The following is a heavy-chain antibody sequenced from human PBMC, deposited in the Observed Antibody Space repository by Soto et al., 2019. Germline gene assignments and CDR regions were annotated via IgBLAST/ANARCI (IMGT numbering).Heavy chain of an antibody. V-gene: IGHV3-30-3*01. CDR3: ARDRVAGAGPPYYYYYGMDV. D-gene: IGHD6-19*01. J-gene: IGHJ6*02. CDR2: ISYDGSNK. CDR1: GFTFSSYA. Sequence: GGSLRLSCAASGFTFSSYAMHWVRQAPGKGLEWVAVISYDGSNKYYADSVKGRFTISRDNSKNTLYLQMNSLRAEDTAVYYCARDRVAGAGPPYYYYYGMDVWGQGTTVTVSS.